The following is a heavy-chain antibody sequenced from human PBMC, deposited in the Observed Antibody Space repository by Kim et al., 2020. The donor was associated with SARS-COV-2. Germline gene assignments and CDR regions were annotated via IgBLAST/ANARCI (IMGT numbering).Heavy chain of an antibody. CDR3: ARSLYSGSYLGY. CDR2: IYYSGST. CDR1: GGSISSGGYY. D-gene: IGHD1-26*01. Sequence: SETLSLTCTVSGGSISSGGYYWSWIRQHPGKGLEWIGYIYYSGSTYYNPSLKSRVTISVDTSKNQFSLKLSSVTAADTAVYYCARSLYSGSYLGYWGQGTLVTVSS. V-gene: IGHV4-31*03. J-gene: IGHJ4*02.